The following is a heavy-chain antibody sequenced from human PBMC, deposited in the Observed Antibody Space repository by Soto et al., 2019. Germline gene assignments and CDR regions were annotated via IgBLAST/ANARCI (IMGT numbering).Heavy chain of an antibody. D-gene: IGHD3-10*01. CDR3: ARDRADRGFDY. Sequence: QVQLEQSGAEVKKPGSSVTVSCKASGDRFTSYAISWVRQAPGQGLEWVGTVLPVLGTTNYAQKLRGRVIITADESTSTAYMERGSLRSDDTAIYYCARDRADRGFDYWGQGTLGTVSS. J-gene: IGHJ4*02. CDR2: VLPVLGTT. V-gene: IGHV1-69*18. CDR1: GDRFTSYA.